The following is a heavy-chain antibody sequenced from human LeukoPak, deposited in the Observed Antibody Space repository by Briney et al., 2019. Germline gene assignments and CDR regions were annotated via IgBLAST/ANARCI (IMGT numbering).Heavy chain of an antibody. CDR1: GFTFSSYA. D-gene: IGHD3-22*01. V-gene: IGHV3-30-3*01. CDR2: ISYDGSNK. J-gene: IGHJ4*02. Sequence: GGSLRLSCAASGFTFSSYAMHWVRQAPGKGLEWVAVISYDGSNKYYADSVKGRFTISRDNSKNTLYLQMNSLRAEDTAVYYCARATYYYDSSGYYYPCDHWGQGTLVTVSS. CDR3: ARATYYYDSSGYYYPCDH.